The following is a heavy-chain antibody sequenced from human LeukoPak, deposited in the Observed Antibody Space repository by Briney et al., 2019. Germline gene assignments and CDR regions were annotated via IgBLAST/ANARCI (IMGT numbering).Heavy chain of an antibody. J-gene: IGHJ6*02. CDR1: GFTFSSYA. V-gene: IGHV3-30-3*01. CDR3: ARDPFVYRSRIVVVTAISPHYYYGMDV. CDR2: ISYDGSNK. Sequence: GGSLRLSCAASGFTFSSYAMHWVRQAPGKGLEWMAVISYDGSNKYYADSVKGRFTISRDNSKNTLYLQMNSLRAEDTAVYYCARDPFVYRSRIVVVTAISPHYYYGMDVWGQGTTVTVSS. D-gene: IGHD2-21*02.